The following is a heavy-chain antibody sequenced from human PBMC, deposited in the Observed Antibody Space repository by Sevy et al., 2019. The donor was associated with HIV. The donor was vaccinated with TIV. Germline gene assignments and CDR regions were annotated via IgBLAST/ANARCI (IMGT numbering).Heavy chain of an antibody. V-gene: IGHV4-38-2*01. J-gene: IGHJ6*03. CDR3: ARARRPETNYFCMDV. Sequence: SETLLTCDVSGFSISNNFYWGWIRQPPGKGLEWIGSIYHSGTTYYSPSLNSRVTISVDMSNNQFALRLTSVTAADTAVYYCARARRPETNYFCMDVWGKGTTVTVSS. D-gene: IGHD3-3*01. CDR2: IYHSGTT. CDR1: GFSISNNFY.